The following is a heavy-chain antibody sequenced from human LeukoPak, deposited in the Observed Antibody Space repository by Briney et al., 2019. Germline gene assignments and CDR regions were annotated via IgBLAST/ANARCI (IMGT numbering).Heavy chain of an antibody. V-gene: IGHV4-38-2*01. J-gene: IGHJ3*02. CDR3: AGSDYDSSAGAFDI. D-gene: IGHD3-22*01. CDR2: IYHSGST. CDR1: GYSISSGYY. Sequence: SETLSLTCAVSGYSISSGYYWGWTRQPPGKGLEWIGSIYHSGSTYYNPSLKSRVTISVDTSKNQFSLKLSSVTAADTAVYYCAGSDYDSSAGAFDIWGQGTMVTASS.